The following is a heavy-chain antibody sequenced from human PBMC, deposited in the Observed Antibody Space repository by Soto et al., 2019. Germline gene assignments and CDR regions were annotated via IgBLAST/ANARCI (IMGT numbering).Heavy chain of an antibody. CDR3: AKVVSLARGNYFDY. V-gene: IGHV3-23*01. CDR1: GFTFSNYA. CDR2: ISNSCSDGNT. Sequence: EVQLLESGGGLVQPGGSLRLSCAASGFTFSNYAMNWVRQAPGKGLEWVSAISNSCSDGNTQYADTVKGRFTISRPNDKKTVFLEMNSLRAEATAGNYCAKVVSLARGNYFDYWGQGPLVTVA. J-gene: IGHJ4*02.